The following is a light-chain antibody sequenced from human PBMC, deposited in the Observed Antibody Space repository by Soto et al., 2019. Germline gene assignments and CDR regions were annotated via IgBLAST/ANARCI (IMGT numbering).Light chain of an antibody. CDR2: EVS. CDR3: SSYTSSTTLVV. CDR1: SSDVGGYNY. V-gene: IGLV2-14*01. J-gene: IGLJ2*01. Sequence: QSALTQPASVSGSPGQSITISCTGTSSDVGGYNYVSWYRQHPGKAPKLMIYEVSNQPSGVSDRFSGSKSDNTASLTISGLQAEDEADYYCSSYTSSTTLVVFGGGTKLTVL.